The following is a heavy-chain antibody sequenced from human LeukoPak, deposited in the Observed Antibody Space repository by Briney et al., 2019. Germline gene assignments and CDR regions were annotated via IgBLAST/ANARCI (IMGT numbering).Heavy chain of an antibody. D-gene: IGHD3-10*01. V-gene: IGHV4-31*03. CDR3: ARDGSYYYGSENYMDV. J-gene: IGHJ6*03. Sequence: SQTLSLTCTVSGGSNSSGGYYWSWIRQHPGKGLEWIGYIYYSGSTYYNPSLKSRVTISVDTSKNQFSLKLSSVTAADTAVYYCARDGSYYYGSENYMDVWGKGTTVTVSS. CDR2: IYYSGST. CDR1: GGSNSSGGYY.